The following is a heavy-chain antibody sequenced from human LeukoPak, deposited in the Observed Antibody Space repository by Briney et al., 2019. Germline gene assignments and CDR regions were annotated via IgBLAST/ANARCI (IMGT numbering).Heavy chain of an antibody. CDR1: GGSISSYY. V-gene: IGHV4-59*01. Sequence: SETLSLTCTVSGGSISSYYWSWIRQPPGKGLEWIGYIYYSGSTNYNPSLKSRVTISVDTSKNQSSLKLSSVTAADTAVYYCARVLYSGSYYLTDYYYYYMDVWGKGPRSPSP. J-gene: IGHJ6*03. CDR3: ARVLYSGSYYLTDYYYYYMDV. CDR2: IYYSGST. D-gene: IGHD1-26*01.